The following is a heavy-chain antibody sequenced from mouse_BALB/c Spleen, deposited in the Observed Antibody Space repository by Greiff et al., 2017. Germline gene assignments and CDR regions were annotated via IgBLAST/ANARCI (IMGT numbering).Heavy chain of an antibody. Sequence: VQLQQSGPELVKPGASVKMSCKASGYTFTSYVMHWVKQKPGQGLEWIGYINPYNDGTKYNEKFKGKATLTSDKSSSTAYMELSSLTSEDSAVYYCAREKVGNHPYAMDYWGQGTSVTVSS. V-gene: IGHV1-14*01. CDR2: INPYNDGT. CDR3: AREKVGNHPYAMDY. CDR1: GYTFTSYV. D-gene: IGHD2-1*01. J-gene: IGHJ4*01.